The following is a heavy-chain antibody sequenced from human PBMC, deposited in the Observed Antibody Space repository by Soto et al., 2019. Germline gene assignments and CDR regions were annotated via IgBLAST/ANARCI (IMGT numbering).Heavy chain of an antibody. J-gene: IGHJ4*02. CDR2: INPNSGAT. CDR3: ARSRLTDYSIDY. Sequence: ASVKVSCKPSGYTFTGYYIHWVRQAPGQGLEWMGWINPNSGATNYALKFQGRVTMTRDTSISAAYTELNSLTSDDTAVYYCARSRLTDYSIDYWGQGTLVTVSS. V-gene: IGHV1-2*02. CDR1: GYTFTGYY. D-gene: IGHD4-4*01.